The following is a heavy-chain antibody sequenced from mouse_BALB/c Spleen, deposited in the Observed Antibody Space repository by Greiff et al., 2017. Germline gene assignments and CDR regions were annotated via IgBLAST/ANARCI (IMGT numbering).Heavy chain of an antibody. Sequence: QVQLKESGPGLVAPSQSLSISCTVSGFSLTSYDISWIRQPPGKGLEWLGVIWTGGGTNYNSAFMSRLSISKENSTSQVFLKMNSLQTDDTAIYYCVRDQRYGNYGYYAMDYWGQGTSVTVSS. D-gene: IGHD2-1*01. V-gene: IGHV2-9-2*01. J-gene: IGHJ4*01. CDR3: VRDQRYGNYGYYAMDY. CDR2: IWTGGGT. CDR1: GFSLTSYD.